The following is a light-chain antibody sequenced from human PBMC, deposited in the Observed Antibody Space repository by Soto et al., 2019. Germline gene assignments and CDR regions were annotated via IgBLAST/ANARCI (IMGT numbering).Light chain of an antibody. CDR3: STWDASLSGYV. CDR2: SDN. CDR1: SSNIGSNY. Sequence: QSVVTQPPSASGTPGQKVTITCTGSSSNIGSNYVYWYQHLPGTAPKLLIFSDNERPSGVPERFSGSKSGTSASLAISGLRCEDEADYYCSTWDASLSGYVFGTGTKLTVL. V-gene: IGLV1-47*02. J-gene: IGLJ1*01.